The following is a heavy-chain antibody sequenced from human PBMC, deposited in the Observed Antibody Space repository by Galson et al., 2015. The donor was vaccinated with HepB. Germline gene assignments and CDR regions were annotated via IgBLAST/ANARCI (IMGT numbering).Heavy chain of an antibody. V-gene: IGHV1-18*04. CDR1: GYTFTSYG. CDR2: ISAYNGNT. Sequence: QSGAEVKKPGASVKVSCKASGYTFTSYGISWVRQAPGQGLEWMGWISAYNGNTNYAQKLQGRVTMTTDTSTSTAYMELRSLRSDDTAVYYCARVPASVLLPRRCIVGATTGCGYWFDPWGQGTLVTVSS. D-gene: IGHD1-26*01. J-gene: IGHJ5*02. CDR3: ARVPASVLLPRRCIVGATTGCGYWFDP.